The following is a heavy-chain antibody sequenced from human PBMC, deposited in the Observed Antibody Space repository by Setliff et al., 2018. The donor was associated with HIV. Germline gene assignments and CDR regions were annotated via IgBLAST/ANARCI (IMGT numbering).Heavy chain of an antibody. J-gene: IGHJ4*02. CDR1: GGTFNSYI. Sequence: ASVKVSCKAAGGTFNSYILSWVRQAPGQGLEWTGGIIPSFGTVTYAQKFQGRVTITTDESMTTVYMELSSLRSEDTAVYYCARPRLSRIAAAAPDYWGQGTLVTVSS. V-gene: IGHV1-69*05. D-gene: IGHD6-13*01. CDR2: IIPSFGTV. CDR3: ARPRLSRIAAAAPDY.